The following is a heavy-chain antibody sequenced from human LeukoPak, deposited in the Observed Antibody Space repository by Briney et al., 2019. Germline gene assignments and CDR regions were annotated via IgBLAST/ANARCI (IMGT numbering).Heavy chain of an antibody. J-gene: IGHJ4*02. Sequence: GGSLRLSCAASGFPSNNYWMNWVRQAPGKDLEWVANINQDGSDKSYLDSVKGRFTISRDNAKNSVYLQMNSLRAEDTAVYYCARGTTMTPGIDFWGQGTLVTVSS. V-gene: IGHV3-7*03. CDR2: INQDGSDK. CDR1: GFPSNNYW. D-gene: IGHD3-22*01. CDR3: ARGTTMTPGIDF.